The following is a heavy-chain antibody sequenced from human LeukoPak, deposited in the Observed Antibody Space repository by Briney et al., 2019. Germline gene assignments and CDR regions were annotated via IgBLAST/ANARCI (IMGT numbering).Heavy chain of an antibody. Sequence: GGSLRLSCAASGFTVSSNYMSWVRQAPGKGLEWVSVIYSGGSTFYADSVKGRFTISRDNSRNTLYLQMNGLRVEDSAVYYCARDFYASGNYYHNYWGQGTLVTVSS. CDR3: ARDFYASGNYYHNY. J-gene: IGHJ4*02. D-gene: IGHD3-10*01. CDR2: IYSGGST. V-gene: IGHV3-66*01. CDR1: GFTVSSNY.